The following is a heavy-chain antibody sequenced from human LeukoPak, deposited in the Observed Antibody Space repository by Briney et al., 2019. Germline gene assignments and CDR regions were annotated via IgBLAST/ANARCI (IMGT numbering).Heavy chain of an antibody. CDR2: ISYDGSNK. Sequence: GGSLRLSCAASGFTFSSYGMHWVRQAPGKGLEWVAVISYDGSNKYCADSVKGRFTISRDNSKNTLYLQMNSLRAEDTAVYYCAKLDSYYDSSGYYYSADYWGQGTLVTVSS. CDR1: GFTFSSYG. J-gene: IGHJ4*02. CDR3: AKLDSYYDSSGYYYSADY. D-gene: IGHD3-22*01. V-gene: IGHV3-30*18.